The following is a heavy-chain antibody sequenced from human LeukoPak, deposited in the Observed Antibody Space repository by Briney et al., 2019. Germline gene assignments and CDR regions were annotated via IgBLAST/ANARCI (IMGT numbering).Heavy chain of an antibody. Sequence: GGSLRLSCAASGFTFSDFYMNWVPQAPGKGLEWVSSISSSSTIHYADSVKGRFTISRDNAKNSLYLQMNSLRAEDTAVYYCARDDSSGYYYFDYWGQGTLVTVSS. CDR2: ISSSSTI. J-gene: IGHJ4*02. CDR3: ARDDSSGYYYFDY. CDR1: GFTFSDFY. D-gene: IGHD3-22*01. V-gene: IGHV3-69-1*01.